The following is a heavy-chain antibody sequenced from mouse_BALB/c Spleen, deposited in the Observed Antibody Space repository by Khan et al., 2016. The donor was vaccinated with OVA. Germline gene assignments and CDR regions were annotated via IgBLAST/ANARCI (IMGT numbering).Heavy chain of an antibody. Sequence: EVQLQESGPGLVKPSQSLSLTCTVTGYSITSDYAWNWIRQFPGNKLEWMGYISYSGRPSYNPSPKRRISITRATSKNQFFLQLNSVTTEDTATYYCARSVTITTVVATDFDYWGQGTTLTVSS. J-gene: IGHJ2*01. CDR3: ARSVTITTVVATDFDY. V-gene: IGHV3-2*02. D-gene: IGHD1-1*01. CDR2: ISYSGRP. CDR1: GYSITSDYA.